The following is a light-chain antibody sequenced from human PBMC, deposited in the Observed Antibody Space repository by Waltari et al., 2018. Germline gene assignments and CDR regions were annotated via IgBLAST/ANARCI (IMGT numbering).Light chain of an antibody. V-gene: IGKV1-39*01. CDR2: TAS. J-gene: IGKJ2*01. CDR1: QSISTF. CDR3: QQSYGTLYT. Sequence: DIQMTQSPSSLSASVGDRVTITCRASQSISTFLNWYQQKPGKAPNLLIYTASNLQSGVPSRFSGCGSGTDFTLTISSLQPEDFATYYCQQSYGTLYTFGQGTKLEIK.